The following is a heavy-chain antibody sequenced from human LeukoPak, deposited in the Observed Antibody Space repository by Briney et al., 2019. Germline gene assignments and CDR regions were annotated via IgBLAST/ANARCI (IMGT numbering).Heavy chain of an antibody. Sequence: SETLSLTCTVSGGSVSSGSYYWSWIRQPPGKGLEWIGYIYYSGSTNYNPSLKSRVTISVDTSKNQFSLKLSSVTAADTAVYYCASWSYDILTGYYDPPWYSDYWGQGTLVTVSS. J-gene: IGHJ4*02. CDR3: ASWSYDILTGYYDPPWYSDY. CDR1: GGSVSSGSYY. CDR2: IYYSGST. V-gene: IGHV4-61*01. D-gene: IGHD3-9*01.